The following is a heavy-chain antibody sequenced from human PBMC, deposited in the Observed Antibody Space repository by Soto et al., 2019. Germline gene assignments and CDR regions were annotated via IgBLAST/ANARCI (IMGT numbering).Heavy chain of an antibody. CDR1: GGPIISGDYY. CDR2: IYYSGDT. CDR3: ARLNGYCISTNCHGYYGMDV. J-gene: IGHJ6*02. D-gene: IGHD2-2*03. Sequence: SETLSITCTVSGGPIISGDYYWSWIRQPPGKGLEWIGYIYYSGDTSYNPSLKSRVTISIDTSKNQFSLKLSSVTAADTAVYYRARLNGYCISTNCHGYYGMDVWGQGTTVTVS. V-gene: IGHV4-30-4*08.